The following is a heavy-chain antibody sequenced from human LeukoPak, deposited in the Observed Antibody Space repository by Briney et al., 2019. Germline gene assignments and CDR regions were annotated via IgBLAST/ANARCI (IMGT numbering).Heavy chain of an antibody. CDR1: WFNLRDLC. CDR3: ANIYFCLLLL. V-gene: IGHV3-11*06. Sequence: GGSLRHSCAASWFNLRDLCIPYIRQAPGKGLEWVSNITNSGSYTNYAGSVKGRFTISRDNAKNSLYLQMNSLRDEDTAVYYCANIYFCLLLLGGRRPLVTVSS. D-gene: IGHD3-22*01. CDR2: ITNSGSYT. J-gene: IGHJ4*02.